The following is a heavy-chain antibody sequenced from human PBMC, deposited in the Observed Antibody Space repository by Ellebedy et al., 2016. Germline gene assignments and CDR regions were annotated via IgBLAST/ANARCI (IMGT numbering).Heavy chain of an antibody. CDR1: GFTFSSYG. J-gene: IGHJ4*02. CDR2: ISYDGSNK. V-gene: IGHV3-30*18. Sequence: GESLKISXAASGFTFSSYGMHWVRQAPGKGLEWVAVISYDGSNKYYADSVKGRFTISRDNSKNTLYLQMNSLRAEDTAVYYCAKVLSGYDRVGSAFDYWGQGTLVTVSS. CDR3: AKVLSGYDRVGSAFDY. D-gene: IGHD5-12*01.